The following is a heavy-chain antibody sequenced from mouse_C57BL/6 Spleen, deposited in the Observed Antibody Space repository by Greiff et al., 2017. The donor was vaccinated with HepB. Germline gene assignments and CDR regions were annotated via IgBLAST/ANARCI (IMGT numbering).Heavy chain of an antibody. D-gene: IGHD1-1*01. CDR1: GFTFSDYG. CDR2: ISSGSSTI. J-gene: IGHJ4*01. V-gene: IGHV5-17*01. CDR3: ATTTVGYAMDY. Sequence: EVQLQESGGGLVKPGGSLKLSCAASGFTFSDYGMHWVRQAPEKGLEWVAYISSGSSTIYYADTVKGRFTISRDNAKNTLFLQMTSLRSEDTAMYYCATTTVGYAMDYWGQGTSVTVSS.